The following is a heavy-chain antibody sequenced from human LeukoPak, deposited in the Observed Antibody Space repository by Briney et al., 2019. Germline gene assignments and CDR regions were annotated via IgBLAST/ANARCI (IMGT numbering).Heavy chain of an antibody. Sequence: PSETLSLTCTVSGGSISSSSYYWGWIRQPPGKGLEWIGSIYYSGSTYYNPSLKSRVTISVDTSKNQFSLKLSSVTAADMAVYYCASVNYYDSSGYVDYWGQGTLVTVSS. CDR1: GGSISSSSYY. CDR3: ASVNYYDSSGYVDY. J-gene: IGHJ4*02. V-gene: IGHV4-39*07. D-gene: IGHD3-22*01. CDR2: IYYSGST.